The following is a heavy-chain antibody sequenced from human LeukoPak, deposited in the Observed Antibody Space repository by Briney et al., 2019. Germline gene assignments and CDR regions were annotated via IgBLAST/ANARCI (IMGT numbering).Heavy chain of an antibody. CDR1: GYTFTSYG. Sequence: ASVKVSCKASGYTFTSYGISWVRQAPGRGLEWMGWISANSGDTIYAEKFHGRVTLTKDTSTSTASLELNSLTYDDTAVYYCARDRWYAFDYWGQGTLVTVSS. J-gene: IGHJ4*02. D-gene: IGHD6-13*01. V-gene: IGHV1-18*01. CDR3: ARDRWYAFDY. CDR2: ISANSGDT.